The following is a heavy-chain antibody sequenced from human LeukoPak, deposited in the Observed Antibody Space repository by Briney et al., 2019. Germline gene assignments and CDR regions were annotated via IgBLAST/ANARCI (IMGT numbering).Heavy chain of an antibody. J-gene: IGHJ4*01. CDR2: IKSKTEGGTT. V-gene: IGHV3-15*01. CDR1: GFTFSNAW. Sequence: GGSLRLSGAASGFTFSNAWRNGVRQAPGKGLEGVGRIKSKTEGGTTDYAAPGKGRATISREDSKNGLDRQMTSRKTKDTAGYFCTTELWFGEGGQGTLVTVSS. D-gene: IGHD3-10*01. CDR3: TTELWFGE.